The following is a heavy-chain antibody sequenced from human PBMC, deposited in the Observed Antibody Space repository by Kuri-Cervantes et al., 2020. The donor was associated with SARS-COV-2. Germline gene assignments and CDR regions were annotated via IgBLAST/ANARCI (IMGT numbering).Heavy chain of an antibody. V-gene: IGHV3-66*01. CDR2: IYRDGST. Sequence: GESLKISCAASGFTFDDYGMSWVRQAPGKGLEWVSIIYRDGSTYYADSVKGRFTISRDNSKNSLYLQMNSLRDEDTAVYYCARGVGADAFDIWGQGTMVTVSS. CDR1: GFTFDDYG. CDR3: ARGVGADAFDI. D-gene: IGHD3-16*01. J-gene: IGHJ3*02.